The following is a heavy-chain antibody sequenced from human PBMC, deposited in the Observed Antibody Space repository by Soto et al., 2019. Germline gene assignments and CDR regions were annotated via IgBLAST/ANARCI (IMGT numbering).Heavy chain of an antibody. J-gene: IGHJ6*02. CDR2: IIPISETT. CDR3: GRSQLAXSYDSGGYGPYYHAMDV. D-gene: IGHD3-22*01. Sequence: GASVKVSCKASGATFSSLDSNWVRQAPGQGLEWMGGIIPISETTNNAQSFRGRVTIVADQSPRTANMDLSGLSSEAPAGNYWGRSQLAXSYDSGGYGPYYHAMDVWGQGTPVTVSS. V-gene: IGHV1-69*13. CDR1: GATFSSLD.